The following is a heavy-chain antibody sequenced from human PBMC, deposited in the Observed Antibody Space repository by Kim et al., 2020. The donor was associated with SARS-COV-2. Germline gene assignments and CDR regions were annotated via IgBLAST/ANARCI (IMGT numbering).Heavy chain of an antibody. CDR2: T. J-gene: IGHJ6*02. Sequence: TDYADSVKRRFTISRDNAMIALCVRMDSLRAEDTAVYYCARNLAYGMDVWGQGTMVTVSS. V-gene: IGHV3-74*01. CDR3: ARNLAYGMDV.